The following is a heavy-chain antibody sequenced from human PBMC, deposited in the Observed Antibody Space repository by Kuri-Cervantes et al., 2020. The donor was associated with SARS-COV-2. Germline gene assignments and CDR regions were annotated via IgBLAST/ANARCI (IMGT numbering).Heavy chain of an antibody. J-gene: IGHJ4*02. D-gene: IGHD3-10*01. CDR1: GFSLSNARMG. CDR2: IFSNDEK. V-gene: IGHV2-26*01. CDR3: ARSRWVRGVIMPYFDY. Sequence: SGPTLVKPTETLTLTCTVSGFSLSNARMGVSWIRQPPGKALEWLAHIFSNDEKSNSTSLKSRLTISKDTSKSQVVLTMTNMDPVDAGTYYCARSRWVRGVIMPYFDYWGQGTLVTVSS.